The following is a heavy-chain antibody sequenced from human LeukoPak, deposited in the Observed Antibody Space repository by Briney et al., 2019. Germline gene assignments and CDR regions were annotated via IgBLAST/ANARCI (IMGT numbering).Heavy chain of an antibody. CDR3: AITATEGY. Sequence: GGSLRLSCAASGFTFEHHGMAWVRQVPGKGLVWVSHINSDGTNTDYADSVKGRFVISRDNAKNTLFLQMNSLRAEDTAVYYCAITATEGYWGQGTLVTVSS. J-gene: IGHJ4*02. CDR2: INSDGTNT. D-gene: IGHD1-20*01. V-gene: IGHV3-74*01. CDR1: GFTFEHHG.